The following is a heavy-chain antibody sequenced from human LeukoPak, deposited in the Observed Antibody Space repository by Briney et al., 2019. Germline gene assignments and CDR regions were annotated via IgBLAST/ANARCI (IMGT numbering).Heavy chain of an antibody. D-gene: IGHD3-22*01. CDR1: GYTFTGYY. V-gene: IGHV1-2*06. Sequence: GASVKVSCKASGYTFTGYYMHWVRQAPGQGLEWMGRINPNSGGTNYAQKFQGRVTMTRDTSISTAYMELSRLRSDDTAVYYCARIGEVGYYDSSGRGDAFDIWGQGRMVTVSS. CDR2: INPNSGGT. CDR3: ARIGEVGYYDSSGRGDAFDI. J-gene: IGHJ3*02.